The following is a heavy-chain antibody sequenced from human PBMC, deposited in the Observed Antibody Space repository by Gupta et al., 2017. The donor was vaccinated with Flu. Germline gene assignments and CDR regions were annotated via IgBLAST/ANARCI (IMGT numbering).Heavy chain of an antibody. J-gene: IGHJ3*02. CDR2: LTSSSNYI. V-gene: IGHV3-21*01. D-gene: IGHD1-1*01. CDR3: ARDLGGWNGFSAFDI. Sequence: YSMNWVRQAPVKGLEWVSSLTSSSNYIYYADSVKGRFTISRDNAKNSLYLEMNSLRVEDTAVYYCARDLGGWNGFSAFDIWGQGTLVTVSS. CDR1: YS.